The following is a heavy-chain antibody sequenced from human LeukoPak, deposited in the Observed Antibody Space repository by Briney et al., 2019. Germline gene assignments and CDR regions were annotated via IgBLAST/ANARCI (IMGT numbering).Heavy chain of an antibody. CDR3: ARMSGSHIDY. J-gene: IGHJ4*02. Sequence: GGSLRLSCAASGFTFSSNGMHWVRQVPGKGLEWVAVIWYDGSKKYYADSVKGRFTISRDNSKNTLDLQMDSLRAEDTAVYYCARMSGSHIDYWGQGTLVTVSS. V-gene: IGHV3-33*01. CDR1: GFTFSSNG. CDR2: IWYDGSKK. D-gene: IGHD1-26*01.